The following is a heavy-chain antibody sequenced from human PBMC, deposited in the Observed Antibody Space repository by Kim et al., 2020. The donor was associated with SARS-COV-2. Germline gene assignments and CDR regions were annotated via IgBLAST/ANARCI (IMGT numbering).Heavy chain of an antibody. V-gene: IGHV5-51*01. CDR2: IHPSDSET. Sequence: GESLKISCKGSGYTFSTHWIGWLRQMPGKGPEWMGIIHPSDSETRYRSPFEGHVTMSADKSISTTYLQWSSLKASDTAMYFCVRLESGGYYYALYWGQGTLVSVSS. J-gene: IGHJ4*02. CDR3: VRLESGGYYYALY. D-gene: IGHD3-22*01. CDR1: GYTFSTHW.